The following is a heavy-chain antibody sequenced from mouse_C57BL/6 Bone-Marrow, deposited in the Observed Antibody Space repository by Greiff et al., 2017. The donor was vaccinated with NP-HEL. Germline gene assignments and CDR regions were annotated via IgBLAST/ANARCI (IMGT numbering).Heavy chain of an antibody. CDR3: ARDTWFAD. CDR1: GFTFSSYA. CDR2: ISDGGSYT. V-gene: IGHV5-4*01. J-gene: IGHJ3*01. Sequence: EVQRVESGGGLVKPGGSLKLSCAASGFTFSSYAMSWVRQTPEKRLEWVATISDGGSYTYYPDNVKGRFTISRDNAKNNLYLQMSHLKSEDTAMYYCARDTWFADWGQGTLVTVSA.